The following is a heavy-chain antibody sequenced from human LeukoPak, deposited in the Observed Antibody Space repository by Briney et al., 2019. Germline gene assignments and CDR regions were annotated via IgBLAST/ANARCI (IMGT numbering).Heavy chain of an antibody. CDR1: GYTFTSYG. V-gene: IGHV1-69*04. J-gene: IGHJ6*02. D-gene: IGHD6-13*01. CDR3: ARWQKASYSSSWYGPRNYYYGMDV. CDR2: IIPILGIA. Sequence: SVKVSCKASGYTFTSYGISWVRQAPGQGLEWMGRIIPILGIANYAQKFQGRVTITADKSTSTAYMELSSLRSEDTAVYYCARWQKASYSSSWYGPRNYYYGMDVWGQGTTVTVSS.